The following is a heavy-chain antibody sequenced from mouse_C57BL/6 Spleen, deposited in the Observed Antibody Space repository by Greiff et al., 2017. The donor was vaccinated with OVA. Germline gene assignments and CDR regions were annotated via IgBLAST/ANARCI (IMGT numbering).Heavy chain of an antibody. V-gene: IGHV14-2*01. CDR3: ARSDGNVYFDY. J-gene: IGHJ2*01. CDR1: GYNFKDYY. CDR2: IDPEDGDT. Sequence: EVQLQQSGAELVKPGASVKLSCTASGYNFKDYYMHWVKQRTEQGLEWIGRIDPEDGDTKYAPKFQGKATITADTSSNTAYLQLSSLTSEDAAVYCCARSDGNVYFDYWGQGTTLTVSS. D-gene: IGHD2-1*01.